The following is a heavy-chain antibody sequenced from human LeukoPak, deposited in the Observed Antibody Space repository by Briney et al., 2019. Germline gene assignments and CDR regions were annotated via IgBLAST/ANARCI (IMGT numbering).Heavy chain of an antibody. V-gene: IGHV3-74*01. CDR2: INGDGGST. J-gene: IGHJ4*02. CDR1: GFTFSSYY. Sequence: GGSLRLSCAASGFTFSSYYMHWVRQAPGKGLVGVSRINGDGGSTSYADSVKGRFTISRDNAKNTLYLQMNSLRAEDTAVYYCAREEGGNSDYFDYWGQGTLVTVSS. CDR3: AREEGGNSDYFDY. D-gene: IGHD4-23*01.